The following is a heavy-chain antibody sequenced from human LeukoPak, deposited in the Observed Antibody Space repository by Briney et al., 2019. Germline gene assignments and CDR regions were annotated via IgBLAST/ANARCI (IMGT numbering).Heavy chain of an antibody. Sequence: GGSLRLSCAASGFTFSSYAMHWVRQAPGKGLEWVAVISYDGSNKYYADSVKGRFTISRDNSKNTLYLQMNSLRAEDTAVYYCAREGPYYFDYWGQGTLVTVSS. CDR1: GFTFSSYA. V-gene: IGHV3-30-3*01. J-gene: IGHJ4*02. CDR2: ISYDGSNK. CDR3: AREGPYYFDY.